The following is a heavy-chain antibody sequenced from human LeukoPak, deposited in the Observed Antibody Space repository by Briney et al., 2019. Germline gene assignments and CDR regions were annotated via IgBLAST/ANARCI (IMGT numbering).Heavy chain of an antibody. CDR1: GYSLTQLS. CDR2: FDPVDGET. J-gene: IGHJ4*02. CDR3: AILLEDYAFSTGSAKDY. Sequence: ASVRVSCKVSGYSLTQLSMHWVRQGIGRGLEWMGGFDPVDGETIYAQKFQGRVTMTENTSTDTAYMELSSLRSDDTAVYYCAILLEDYAFSTGSAKDYWGQGTLVTVSS. D-gene: IGHD3-3*01. V-gene: IGHV1-24*01.